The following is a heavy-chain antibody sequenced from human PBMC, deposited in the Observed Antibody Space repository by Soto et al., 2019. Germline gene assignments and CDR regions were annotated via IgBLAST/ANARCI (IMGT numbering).Heavy chain of an antibody. CDR2: ISYDGSNK. J-gene: IGHJ6*02. CDR1: GFTFSSYG. V-gene: IGHV3-30*18. D-gene: IGHD3-3*01. CDR3: AKDAYYDFWSGYYTSYGMDV. Sequence: GGSLRLSCAASGFTFSSYGMHWARQAPGKGLECVAVISYDGSNKYYADSVKGRFTISRDNSKNTLYLQMNSLRAEDMAVYYCAKDAYYDFWSGYYTSYGMDVWGQGTTVTVSS.